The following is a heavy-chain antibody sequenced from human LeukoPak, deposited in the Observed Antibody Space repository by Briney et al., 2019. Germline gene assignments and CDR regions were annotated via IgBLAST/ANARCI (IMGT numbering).Heavy chain of an antibody. CDR3: ARKLTGTTFFDF. V-gene: IGHV3-48*04. J-gene: IGHJ4*02. CDR1: GFTFSSYS. D-gene: IGHD1-1*01. Sequence: TGGSLRLSCAASGFTFSSYSMNWVRQAPGKGLEWVSYIHSSGISIFYTDSVKGRFTISRDTARNSLHLQMSSLRAEDTAVYYCARKLTGTTFFDFWGQGTLVTVSS. CDR2: IHSSGISI.